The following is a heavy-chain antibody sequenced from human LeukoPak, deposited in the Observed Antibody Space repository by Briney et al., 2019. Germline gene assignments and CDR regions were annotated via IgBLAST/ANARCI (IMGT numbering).Heavy chain of an antibody. J-gene: IGHJ4*02. Sequence: ASVKVSCKASGYTLTDYYMHWVRQAPGQGLEWMGRINPNSGGTNYAQKFQGRVTMTRDTSISTVYMELSRLRSDDTAVYYCARGVATLKLYYFDYWGQGTLVTVSS. CDR1: GYTLTDYY. CDR2: INPNSGGT. CDR3: ARGVATLKLYYFDY. V-gene: IGHV1-2*06. D-gene: IGHD5-12*01.